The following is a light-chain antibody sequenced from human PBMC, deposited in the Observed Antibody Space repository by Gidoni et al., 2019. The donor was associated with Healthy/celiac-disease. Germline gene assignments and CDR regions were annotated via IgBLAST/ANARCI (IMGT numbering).Light chain of an antibody. V-gene: IGKV1-5*03. J-gene: IGKJ1*01. CDR3: QQYNSYPWT. Sequence: DIQLTQSPSTLSASVGDRVTITCRASQSISSWLAWYQQKPGKATKLLIYKASSLESGVPSRFSGSGSGTEFTPTISSLKPDDLATYYCQQYNSYPWTFGQGTKVEIK. CDR2: KAS. CDR1: QSISSW.